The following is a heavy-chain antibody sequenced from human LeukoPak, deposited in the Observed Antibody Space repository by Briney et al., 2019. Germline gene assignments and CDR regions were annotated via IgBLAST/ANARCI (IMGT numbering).Heavy chain of an antibody. J-gene: IGHJ6*03. D-gene: IGHD3-22*01. CDR3: TRGSIAYYYMDV. V-gene: IGHV4-59*01. CDR1: GGSISSYY. Sequence: SETLSLTCTVSGGSISSYYWSWIRQPPGKGLEWIGYIYYSGSTNYNPSLKSRVTISVDTSKNQFSLKLTSVTAADTAVYYCTRGSIAYYYMDVWGKGTTVTISS. CDR2: IYYSGST.